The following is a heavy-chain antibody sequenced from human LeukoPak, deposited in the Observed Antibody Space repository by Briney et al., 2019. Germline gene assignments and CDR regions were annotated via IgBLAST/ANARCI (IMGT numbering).Heavy chain of an antibody. CDR3: GRPRRQDTPYHCMDV. V-gene: IGHV3-7*01. Sequence: GGSLRLSCEVSGFTFNTYWMSWLRQAPGKGLEWVANIKQDGSETYYVDSVKGRFTISRDNAKNSLYLQMNSLRAEHTAVYYCGRPRRQDTPYHCMDVWGKGTTVIVSS. D-gene: IGHD5-24*01. CDR1: GFTFNTYW. J-gene: IGHJ6*03. CDR2: IKQDGSET.